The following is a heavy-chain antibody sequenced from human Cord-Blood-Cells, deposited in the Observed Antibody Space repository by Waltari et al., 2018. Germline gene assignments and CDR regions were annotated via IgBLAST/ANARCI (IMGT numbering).Heavy chain of an antibody. Sequence: QVQLVQSGAEVKKPGPSVKVSCKASGGTFSSYVISWVRPAPAQGLEWMGSIIPIFGTANYARKFQGKVTITADEATSTAYMGLSSLRSEDTAVYYCARGSGYDRYYYYGMDVWGQGTTVTVSS. J-gene: IGHJ6*02. CDR2: IIPIFGTA. D-gene: IGHD5-12*01. CDR1: GGTFSSYV. V-gene: IGHV1-69*18. CDR3: ARGSGYDRYYYYGMDV.